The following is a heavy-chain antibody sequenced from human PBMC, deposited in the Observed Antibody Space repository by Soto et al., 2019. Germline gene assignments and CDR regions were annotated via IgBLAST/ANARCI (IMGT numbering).Heavy chain of an antibody. CDR3: ARVFGTYYDISDVFSSSWFDP. CDR2: IYYSGST. Sequence: SETLSLTCTVSGGSISSYYWSWIRQPPGKGLEWIGYIYYSGSTNYNPSLKSRVTISVDTSKNQFSLKLSSVTAADTAVYYCARVFGTYYDISDVFSSSWFDPWGQGTLVTVSS. D-gene: IGHD3-9*01. CDR1: GGSISSYY. V-gene: IGHV4-59*08. J-gene: IGHJ5*02.